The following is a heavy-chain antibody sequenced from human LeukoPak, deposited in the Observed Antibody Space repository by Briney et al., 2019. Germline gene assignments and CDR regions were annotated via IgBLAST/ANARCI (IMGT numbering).Heavy chain of an antibody. D-gene: IGHD3-16*01. CDR1: GFTFSSYW. Sequence: PGGSLRLSCAASGFTFSSYWMTWVRQAAGKGLEWVASIKGDGSTKFYVDSLKGRFTISRDNAKNSLYLQMNSLRGEDTALYYCARWVITPYYGMDVWGQGTTVTVSS. CDR2: IKGDGSTK. V-gene: IGHV3-7*05. CDR3: ARWVITPYYGMDV. J-gene: IGHJ6*02.